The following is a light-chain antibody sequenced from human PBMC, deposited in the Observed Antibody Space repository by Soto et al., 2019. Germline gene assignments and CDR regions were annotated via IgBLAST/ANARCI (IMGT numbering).Light chain of an antibody. CDR2: KAS. V-gene: IGKV1-5*03. CDR1: QPISTW. J-gene: IGKJ4*01. CDR3: HQYDTYPLT. Sequence: DIQMTQSPSTLSASVGDRVTITCRASQPISTWLAWYQQKXXKAPNLLIYKASSLESGVPSRXXXXXXXXXXXXTVSSLQPDDFATYYCHQYDTYPLTFGGGTKVEIK.